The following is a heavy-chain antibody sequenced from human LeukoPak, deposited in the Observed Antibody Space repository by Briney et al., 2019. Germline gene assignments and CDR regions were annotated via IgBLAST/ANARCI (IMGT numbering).Heavy chain of an antibody. Sequence: ASVKVSCKASGYTFTSYGISWVRQAPGQGLEWMGWISAYNGNTNYAQKLQGRVTMTTDTSTSNAYMELRSLRSDDTAVYYCARVERRLFIRETNFDYWGQGTLVTVSS. V-gene: IGHV1-18*01. CDR2: ISAYNGNT. CDR1: GYTFTSYG. CDR3: ARVERRLFIRETNFDY. J-gene: IGHJ4*02. D-gene: IGHD5-12*01.